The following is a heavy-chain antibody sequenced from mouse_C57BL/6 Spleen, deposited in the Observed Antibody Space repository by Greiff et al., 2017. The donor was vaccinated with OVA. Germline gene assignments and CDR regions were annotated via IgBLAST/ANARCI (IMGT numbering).Heavy chain of an antibody. CDR1: GYTFTSYW. J-gene: IGHJ2*01. CDR3: AKRYGSTHYFDY. D-gene: IGHD1-1*01. Sequence: VKLQQPGAELVKPGASVKMSCKASGYTFTSYWITWVKQRPGQGLEWIGDIYPGSGSTNYNEKFKSKATLTVDTSSSTAYMQLSSLTSEDSAVYYCAKRYGSTHYFDYWGKGTTLTVSS. CDR2: IYPGSGST. V-gene: IGHV1-55*01.